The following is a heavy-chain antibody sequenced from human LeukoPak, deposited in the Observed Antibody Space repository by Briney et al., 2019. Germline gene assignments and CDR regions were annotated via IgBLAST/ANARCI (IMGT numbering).Heavy chain of an antibody. Sequence: GGSLRLPCAASGFTFSNYVMSWVRQAPGKGLERVSGISGSGGSTYYADSVKGRFTVSRDNSKNTLDLQMNSLRAEDTAIYYCAKDEYGDWNPVDYWGQGTLVTVSS. D-gene: IGHD4-17*01. CDR2: ISGSGGST. CDR1: GFTFSNYV. CDR3: AKDEYGDWNPVDY. V-gene: IGHV3-23*01. J-gene: IGHJ4*02.